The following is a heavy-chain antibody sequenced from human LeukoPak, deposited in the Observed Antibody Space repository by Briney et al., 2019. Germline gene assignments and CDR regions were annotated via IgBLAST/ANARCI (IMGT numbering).Heavy chain of an antibody. CDR1: GGSISGYY. V-gene: IGHV4-34*01. Sequence: SETLSLTCTVSGGSISGYYWSWIRQPPGKGLEWIGEINHSGSTNYNPSLKSRVTISVDTSKNQFSLKLSSVTAADTAVYYCGYSYGYRVDPAQPIDYWGQGTLVTVSS. CDR2: INHSGST. D-gene: IGHD5-18*01. J-gene: IGHJ4*02. CDR3: GYSYGYRVDPAQPIDY.